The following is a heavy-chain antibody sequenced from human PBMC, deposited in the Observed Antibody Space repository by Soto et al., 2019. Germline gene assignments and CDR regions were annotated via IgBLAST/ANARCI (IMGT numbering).Heavy chain of an antibody. CDR3: ARDLSVELGDYIWGSYRGDNWFDP. CDR2: ISSSSSTI. CDR1: GFTFSSYS. D-gene: IGHD3-16*02. V-gene: IGHV3-48*01. Sequence: EVQLVESGGGLVQPGGSLRLSCAASGFTFSSYSMNWVRQAPGKGLEWVSYISSSSSTIYYADSVKGRFTISRDHAKNSLYLQMNSLRAEDTAVYYCARDLSVELGDYIWGSYRGDNWFDPWGQGTLVTVSS. J-gene: IGHJ5*02.